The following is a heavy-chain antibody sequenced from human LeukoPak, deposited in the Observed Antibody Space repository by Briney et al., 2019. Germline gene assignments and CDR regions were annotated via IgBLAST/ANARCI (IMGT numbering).Heavy chain of an antibody. CDR3: ARRLGSSADGILKYYFDY. D-gene: IGHD6-13*01. CDR1: GVSIISSNYY. CDR2: VVYTGST. Sequence: PSETLSLSCTVSGVSIISSNYYWGWFRQPPGLGLEWIASVVYTGSTRHNPSLRSRVTTSVNTSKNEFSLNLSSVTAEDTAVYYCARRLGSSADGILKYYFDYWGQGTLVTVSS. V-gene: IGHV4-39*01. J-gene: IGHJ4*02.